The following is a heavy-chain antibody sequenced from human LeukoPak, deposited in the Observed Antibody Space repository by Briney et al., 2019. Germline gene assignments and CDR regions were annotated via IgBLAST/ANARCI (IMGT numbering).Heavy chain of an antibody. V-gene: IGHV1-18*01. D-gene: IGHD2-2*02. J-gene: IGHJ4*02. Sequence: ASVKVSCKASGNTFTPYGISWVRQAPGQGLEWMGWISIYDGKTLYAQKFQGRVTMTTDTSTSTAYMELRSLRSDDTAVYYCARGVRENRSWYTVHFDYLGQGTLVTVSS. CDR1: GNTFTPYG. CDR2: ISIYDGKT. CDR3: ARGVRENRSWYTVHFDY.